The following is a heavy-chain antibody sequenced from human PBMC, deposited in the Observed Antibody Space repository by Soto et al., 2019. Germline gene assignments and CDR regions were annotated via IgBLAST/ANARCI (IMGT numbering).Heavy chain of an antibody. CDR3: ARMWSGYNSH. CDR1: GGSISSGGYY. CDR2: IYSSAYT. V-gene: IGHV4-31*03. J-gene: IGHJ4*02. Sequence: PSETLSLTCTVSGGSISSGGYYWSWIRQHPGKGLEWIGYIYSSAYTYYNPSLKSRVTISVDMSKNQFSLKLSSVTAAETAVYYCARMWSGYNSHWGQGTLVTVSS. D-gene: IGHD6-25*01.